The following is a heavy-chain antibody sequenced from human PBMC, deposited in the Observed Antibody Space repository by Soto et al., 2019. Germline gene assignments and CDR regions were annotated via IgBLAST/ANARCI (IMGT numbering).Heavy chain of an antibody. J-gene: IGHJ6*02. V-gene: IGHV3-30-3*01. CDR2: ISYDGSNK. CDR1: GFTFSSYA. Sequence: GGSLRLSCAASGFTFSSYAMHWVRQAPGKGLEWVAVISYDGSNKYYADSVKGRFTISRDNSKNTLYLQMNSLRAEDTAVYYCARDQASSSSEEPYYYYGMDVWGQGTTVSVSS. CDR3: ARDQASSSSEEPYYYYGMDV. D-gene: IGHD6-6*01.